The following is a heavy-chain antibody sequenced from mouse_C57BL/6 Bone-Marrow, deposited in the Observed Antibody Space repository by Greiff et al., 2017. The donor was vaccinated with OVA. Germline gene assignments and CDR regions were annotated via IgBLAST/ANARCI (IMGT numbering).Heavy chain of an antibody. Sequence: QVQLQQPGAELVKPGASVKMSCKASGYTFTSYWITWVKQRPGQGLEWIGDIYPGSGSTNYNEKFKSKATLTVDTSSSTAYMQLSSLTSEDSAVYYCARRSNWGAWFAYWGQGTLVTVSA. J-gene: IGHJ3*01. V-gene: IGHV1-55*01. D-gene: IGHD4-1*01. CDR1: GYTFTSYW. CDR3: ARRSNWGAWFAY. CDR2: IYPGSGST.